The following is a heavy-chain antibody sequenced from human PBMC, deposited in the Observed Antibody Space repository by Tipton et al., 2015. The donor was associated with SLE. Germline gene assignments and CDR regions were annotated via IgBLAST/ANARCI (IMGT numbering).Heavy chain of an antibody. Sequence: SWVRQPPGKGLEWIGYIYYSGSTYYNPSLKSRVTISVDTSKNQFSLKLSSVTAADTAVYYCAREDSSGANDFDYWGQGTMVTVSS. CDR2: IYYSGST. J-gene: IGHJ4*03. V-gene: IGHV4-30-4*08. CDR3: AREDSSGANDFDY. D-gene: IGHD3-22*01.